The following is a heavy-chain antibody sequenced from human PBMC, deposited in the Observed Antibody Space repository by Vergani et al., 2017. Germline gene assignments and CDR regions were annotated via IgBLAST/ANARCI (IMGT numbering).Heavy chain of an antibody. D-gene: IGHD5-12*01. CDR1: GFTFTSYH. CDR3: ARQKGGISGYDRNFDY. J-gene: IGHJ4*02. Sequence: QVQLVQSGAEVKKPGASVRVSCKASGFTFTSYHIHWVRQAPGQGLEWMGWVNPNSGGTNYAQKFQGRVTMTRDTSISTAYMELSRLRSDDTAVYYCARQKGGISGYDRNFDYWGQGTLVTVSS. V-gene: IGHV1-2*02. CDR2: VNPNSGGT.